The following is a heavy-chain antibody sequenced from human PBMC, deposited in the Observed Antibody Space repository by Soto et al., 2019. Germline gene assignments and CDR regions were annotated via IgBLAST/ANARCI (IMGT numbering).Heavy chain of an antibody. CDR3: ATLRDYYYYMDV. Sequence: SVKVSCKASGGTFSSYTISWVRQAPGQGLEWMGRIIPILGIANYAQKFQGRVTITADKSTSTAYMELSSLRSEDTAVYYCATLRDYYYYMDVSGKGTTVTVSS. CDR1: GGTFSSYT. V-gene: IGHV1-69*02. J-gene: IGHJ6*03. CDR2: IIPILGIA. D-gene: IGHD5-12*01.